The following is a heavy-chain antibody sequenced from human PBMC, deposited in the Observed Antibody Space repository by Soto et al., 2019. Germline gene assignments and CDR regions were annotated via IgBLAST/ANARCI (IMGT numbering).Heavy chain of an antibody. Sequence: PGGSLRLSCAASGFTFSSYAMHWVRQAPGKGLEWVAVISYDGSNKYYADSVKGRFTISRDNSKNTLYLQMNSLRAEDTAVYYCARDLSGVVRGTHYYYYVMDVWGQGSTVAVS. J-gene: IGHJ6*02. CDR2: ISYDGSNK. D-gene: IGHD3-10*01. V-gene: IGHV3-30-3*01. CDR3: ARDLSGVVRGTHYYYYVMDV. CDR1: GFTFSSYA.